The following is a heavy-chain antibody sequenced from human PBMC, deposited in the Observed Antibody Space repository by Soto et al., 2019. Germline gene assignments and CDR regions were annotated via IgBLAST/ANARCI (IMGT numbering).Heavy chain of an antibody. J-gene: IGHJ4*02. V-gene: IGHV4-31*03. Sequence: QVQLQESGPGLVKPSQTLSLTCTVSGGSINTVSYYWSWIRQHPGKGLEWIGYIYYSGSTYYNPSLKSRVTISVDTSKNQFSLKLKSVTAADTAVYYCVRDGRLASLGDYWGQGTLVTVSS. CDR1: GGSINTVSYY. CDR2: IYYSGST. D-gene: IGHD6-19*01. CDR3: VRDGRLASLGDY.